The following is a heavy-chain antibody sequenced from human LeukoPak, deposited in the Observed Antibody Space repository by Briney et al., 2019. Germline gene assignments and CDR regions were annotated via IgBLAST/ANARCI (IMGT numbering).Heavy chain of an antibody. CDR1: GFTFSRFG. Sequence: GRSLRLSCAASGFTFSRFGMHWVRQAPGKGLEWVAVIWYDGSNKYYADSVKGRFTISRDNSKNTLYLEMNSLRAEDTAVYYCASETYYYGSGSYYKGQLWGQGTLVTVSS. CDR2: IWYDGSNK. D-gene: IGHD3-10*01. J-gene: IGHJ4*02. V-gene: IGHV3-33*01. CDR3: ASETYYYGSGSYYKGQL.